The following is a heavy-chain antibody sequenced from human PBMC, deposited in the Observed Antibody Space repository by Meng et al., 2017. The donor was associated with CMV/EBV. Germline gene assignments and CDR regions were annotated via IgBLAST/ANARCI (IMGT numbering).Heavy chain of an antibody. Sequence: GESLKISCAASGFTFSSFAMHRVRPAPGKGLEWVAVISYDGSNKYYADTVKGRFTISRDNSKNTLYLQMNSLRAEDTAVYYCARERLLRWGGAFDIWGQGTMVTVSS. J-gene: IGHJ3*02. D-gene: IGHD2-21*01. CDR3: ARERLLRWGGAFDI. CDR2: ISYDGSNK. V-gene: IGHV3-30-3*01. CDR1: GFTFSSFA.